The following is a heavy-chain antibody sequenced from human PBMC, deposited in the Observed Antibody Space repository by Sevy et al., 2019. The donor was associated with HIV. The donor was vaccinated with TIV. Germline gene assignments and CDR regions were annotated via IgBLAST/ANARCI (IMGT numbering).Heavy chain of an antibody. CDR1: GGSIIGYY. CDR3: ARHVAVPYFREGFDY. V-gene: IGHV4-59*08. D-gene: IGHD2-21*01. J-gene: IGHJ4*02. CDR2: IFYSGTT. Sequence: SETLSLTCTVSGGSIIGYYCSWIRQSPGKGLEWIGYIFYSGTTAYNPSPKSRVTISVDTSKNQFSLKVSSVIAADTAVYYCARHVAVPYFREGFDYWGQGTLVTVSS.